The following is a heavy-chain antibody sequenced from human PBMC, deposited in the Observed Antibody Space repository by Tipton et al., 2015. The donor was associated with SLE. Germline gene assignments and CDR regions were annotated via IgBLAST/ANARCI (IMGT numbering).Heavy chain of an antibody. CDR1: GGSISSYY. CDR3: ARGGYSGYDPSGSGSFDY. J-gene: IGHJ4*02. D-gene: IGHD5-12*01. V-gene: IGHV4-4*08. CDR2: IYTSGGT. Sequence: TLSLTCTVSGGSISSYYWSWIRQPPGKGLEWIWYIYTSGGTNYNPSLKSRVTISVDTSKNQFSLKLSSVTAADTAVYYCARGGYSGYDPSGSGSFDYWGQGTLVTVSS.